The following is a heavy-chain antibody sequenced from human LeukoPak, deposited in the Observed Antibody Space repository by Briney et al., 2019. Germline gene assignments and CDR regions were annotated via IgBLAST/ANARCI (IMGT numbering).Heavy chain of an antibody. J-gene: IGHJ4*02. CDR2: ISTGTYI. CDR3: TREQDREASATVVGDY. Sequence: GGSLRLSCVTSGFTFSRFEMNWVRQAPGKGPEWISHISTGTYIAYTDSVKGRFTISRDNAKNSLFLQMNSLRAEDTAVYYCTREQDREASATVVGDYWGQGTLVTVSS. CDR1: GFTFSRFE. D-gene: IGHD4-23*01. V-gene: IGHV3-48*03.